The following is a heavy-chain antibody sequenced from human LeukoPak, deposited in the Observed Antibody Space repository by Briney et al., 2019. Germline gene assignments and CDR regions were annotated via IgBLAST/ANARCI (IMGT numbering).Heavy chain of an antibody. CDR2: INHSGST. Sequence: SETLSLTCAVYGGSFSGYYWSWIRQPPGKGLEWIGEINHSGSTNYNPSLKSRVTISVDTTKNQFSLKLSSVTAADTAVYYCARAHYDILTGYPREYNWFDPWGQGTLVTVSP. CDR1: GGSFSGYY. D-gene: IGHD3-9*01. V-gene: IGHV4-34*01. J-gene: IGHJ5*02. CDR3: ARAHYDILTGYPREYNWFDP.